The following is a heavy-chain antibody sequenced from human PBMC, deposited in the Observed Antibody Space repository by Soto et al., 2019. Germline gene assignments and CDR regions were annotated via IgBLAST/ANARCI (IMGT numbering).Heavy chain of an antibody. D-gene: IGHD2-15*01. V-gene: IGHV3-7*01. CDR3: ARGRSDDYFDY. CDR1: GFTFSSYY. Sequence: PGGSLRLSCAASGFTFSSYYMTWVRQAPGRGLEWVGNIKQDGSEKYYVGSLKGRFTISRDNAKKSLYLQMNSLRVEDTAVYYCARGRSDDYFDYWGQGTLVTVSS. CDR2: IKQDGSEK. J-gene: IGHJ4*02.